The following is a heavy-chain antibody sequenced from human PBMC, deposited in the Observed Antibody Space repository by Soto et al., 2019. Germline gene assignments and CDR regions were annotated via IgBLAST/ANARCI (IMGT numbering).Heavy chain of an antibody. CDR1: GGSFSDFS. Sequence: XETLSLRCAMFGGSFSDFSYTWIRQPPGKGLYWIGEINHGGTTKDNPSLRSRVTISVDTSKNQFSLTLTSVTAADTALYYCARGHTRRTSLGRGSFIMGKHLDYWGQGPLVTVS. V-gene: IGHV4-34*01. CDR2: INHGGTT. D-gene: IGHD3-10*01. CDR3: ARGHTRRTSLGRGSFIMGKHLDY. J-gene: IGHJ4*02.